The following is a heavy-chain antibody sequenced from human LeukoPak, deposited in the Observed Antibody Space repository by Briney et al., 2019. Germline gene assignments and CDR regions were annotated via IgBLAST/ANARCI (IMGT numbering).Heavy chain of an antibody. V-gene: IGHV4-34*01. Sequence: SETLSLTCAVYGGSFSGYYWSWIRQPPGKGLEWIGDINHSGSTNYNPSLKSRVTISVDTSKNQFSLKLSSVTAADTAVYYCARGLYYDFWSGYYTGPYYFDYWGQGTLVTVSS. CDR1: GGSFSGYY. CDR3: ARGLYYDFWSGYYTGPYYFDY. D-gene: IGHD3-3*01. CDR2: INHSGST. J-gene: IGHJ4*02.